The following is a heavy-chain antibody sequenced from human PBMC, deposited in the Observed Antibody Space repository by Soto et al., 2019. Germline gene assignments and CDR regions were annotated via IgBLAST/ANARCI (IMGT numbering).Heavy chain of an antibody. CDR3: ARGNYNDSSGYFLTQHYYYYGMDV. CDR1: GGSISSSSYY. D-gene: IGHD3-22*01. J-gene: IGHJ6*02. V-gene: IGHV4-39*01. CDR2: IYYSGST. Sequence: QLQLQESGPGLVKPSETLSLTCTVSGGSISSSSYYWGWIRQPPAKGLEWTGSIYYSGSTYYDPSDKSRVPLSVNTSKNQFSLKLSSVTAADTALYYCARGNYNDSSGYFLTQHYYYYGMDVWGPGTTVTVSS.